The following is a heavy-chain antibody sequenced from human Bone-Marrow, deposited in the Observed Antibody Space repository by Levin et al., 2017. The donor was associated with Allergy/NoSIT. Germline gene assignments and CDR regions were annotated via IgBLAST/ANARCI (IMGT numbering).Heavy chain of an antibody. D-gene: IGHD3-22*01. Sequence: SVKVSCKASGFTFTSSAMQWVRQARGQRLEWIGWIVVGSGNTNYAQKFQERVTITRDMSTSTAYMELSSLRSEDTAVYYCAAASYYYDSSGYTFDYWGQGTLVTVSS. CDR3: AAASYYYDSSGYTFDY. CDR1: GFTFTSSA. J-gene: IGHJ4*02. CDR2: IVVGSGNT. V-gene: IGHV1-58*02.